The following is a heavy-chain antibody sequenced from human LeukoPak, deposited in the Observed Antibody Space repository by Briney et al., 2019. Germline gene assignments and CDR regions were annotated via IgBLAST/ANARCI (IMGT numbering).Heavy chain of an antibody. D-gene: IGHD6-13*01. CDR2: IYSSGIT. Sequence: SETLSLTCTVSGGSISDYYWNWIRQPAGKGLEWIGRIYSSGITHYNPSLKSRVTMSVDTSKNQFSLQLNSVTPEDTAVYYCAVAAGTGWFDPWGQGTLVTVSS. CDR3: AVAAGTGWFDP. V-gene: IGHV4-4*07. J-gene: IGHJ5*02. CDR1: GGSISDYY.